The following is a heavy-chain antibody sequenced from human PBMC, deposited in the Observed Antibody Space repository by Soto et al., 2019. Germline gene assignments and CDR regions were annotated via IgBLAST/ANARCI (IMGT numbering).Heavy chain of an antibody. CDR1: GGSISSYY. J-gene: IGHJ5*02. CDR2: IYTSGST. D-gene: IGHD1-26*01. Sequence: LSLTCTVSGGSISSYYWSWIRQPAGKGLEWIGRIYTSGSTNYNPSLKSRVTMSVDTSKNQFSLKLSSVTAADTAVYYCARMNALAREGRVGWFDPWGQGTLVTVSS. CDR3: ARMNALAREGRVGWFDP. V-gene: IGHV4-4*07.